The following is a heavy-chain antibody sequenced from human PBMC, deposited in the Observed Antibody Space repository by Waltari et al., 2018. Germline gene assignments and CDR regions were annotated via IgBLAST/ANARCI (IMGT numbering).Heavy chain of an antibody. J-gene: IGHJ3*02. V-gene: IGHV4-39*01. Sequence: QLQLQESGPGLVKPSETLSLTCTVPGGSISSSSYYGGWIRQPPGKGLEWIGSIYYSGSTYYNPSLKSRVTISVDTSKNQFSLKLSSVTAADTAVYYCARLAARVAFDIWGQGTMVTVSS. CDR1: GGSISSSSYY. CDR3: ARLAARVAFDI. D-gene: IGHD6-6*01. CDR2: IYYSGST.